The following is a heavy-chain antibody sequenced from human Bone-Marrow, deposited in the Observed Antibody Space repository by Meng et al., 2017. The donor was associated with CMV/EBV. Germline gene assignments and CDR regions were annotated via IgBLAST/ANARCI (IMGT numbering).Heavy chain of an antibody. CDR1: GFTFSNYA. D-gene: IGHD3-3*01. CDR2: IYSGGSTT. J-gene: IGHJ4*02. Sequence: ESLKISCAASGFTFSNYAMSWGRQAPGKGLEWVSVIYSGGSTTYYADSVKGRFTISRDNSKNTVYLQMSSLRAEDTAVYYCARSGAEWGRLDYWGQGTLVTVSS. V-gene: IGHV3-23*03. CDR3: ARSGAEWGRLDY.